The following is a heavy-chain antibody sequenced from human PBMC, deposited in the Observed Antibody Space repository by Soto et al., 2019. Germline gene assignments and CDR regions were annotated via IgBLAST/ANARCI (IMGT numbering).Heavy chain of an antibody. CDR2: TYYRSKWYN. J-gene: IGHJ6*02. CDR3: AREGEVITPYYYYGMYV. V-gene: IGHV6-1*01. D-gene: IGHD3-22*01. CDR1: GDSVSSNSAA. Sequence: SQTLSLTCVISGDSVSSNSAAWNWIRQSPSRGLEWLGRTYYRSKWYNDYAVSVKSRITINPDTSKNQFSLQLNSVTPEDTAVYYCAREGEVITPYYYYGMYVLCQGTTVTVS.